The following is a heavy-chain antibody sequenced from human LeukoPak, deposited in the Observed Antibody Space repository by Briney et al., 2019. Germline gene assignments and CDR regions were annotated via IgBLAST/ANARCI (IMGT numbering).Heavy chain of an antibody. D-gene: IGHD6-6*01. CDR2: INPSGGST. Sequence: ASVKVSCKASGYTFTSYGISWVRQAPGQGLEWMGIINPSGGSTSYAQKFQGRVTMTRDMSTSTVYMELSSLRSEDTAVYYCARDLYRSSSSGWKTQKFDYWGQGTLVTVSS. CDR3: ARDLYRSSSSGWKTQKFDY. J-gene: IGHJ4*02. CDR1: GYTFTSYG. V-gene: IGHV1-46*01.